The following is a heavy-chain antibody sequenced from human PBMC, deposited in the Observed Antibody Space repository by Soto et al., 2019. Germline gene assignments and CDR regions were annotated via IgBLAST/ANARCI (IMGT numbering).Heavy chain of an antibody. CDR1: GGSITNYY. D-gene: IGHD4-17*01. CDR2: IYYSGTT. J-gene: IGHJ3*02. V-gene: IGHV4-59*01. CDR3: ATVYGLGAFDI. Sequence: SETLSLTCTVSGGSITNYYWSWIRQPPGKGLEWIGYIYYSGTTNYSPSLKSRVTISVDTSKNQFSLKLSSVTAADTAVYYCATVYGLGAFDIWGQGTMVT.